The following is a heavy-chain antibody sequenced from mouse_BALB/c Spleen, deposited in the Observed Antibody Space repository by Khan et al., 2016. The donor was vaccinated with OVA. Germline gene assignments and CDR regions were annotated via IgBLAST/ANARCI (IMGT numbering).Heavy chain of an antibody. CDR2: IWSDGST. Sequence: QVQLKQSGPDLVAPSQSLSITCTVSGFSLTSYAIHWVHQTPGKGLEWLVVIWSDGSTTYNSALKSRLSISKDNSKSQVFLKINSLQTDDTAMYYCARHQFPLSMDSWGQGTSVTVSS. CDR3: ARHQFPLSMDS. V-gene: IGHV2-6-2*01. CDR1: GFSLTSYA. J-gene: IGHJ4*01.